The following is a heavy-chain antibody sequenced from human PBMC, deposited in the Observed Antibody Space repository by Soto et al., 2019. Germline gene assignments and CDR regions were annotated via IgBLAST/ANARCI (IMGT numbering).Heavy chain of an antibody. CDR1: GFSLNTRGVG. Sequence: QITLKESGPTLVKPTQTLTLTCAFSGFSLNTRGVGVGWVRQPPGKALEWLALIYWDNDKRYSPSLKSRLAITKDTLKNHVVLLMTDMDPVDTATYYCAHNNYYGSGSVYWGQGTLVTVSS. CDR2: IYWDNDK. D-gene: IGHD3-10*01. CDR3: AHNNYYGSGSVY. V-gene: IGHV2-5*02. J-gene: IGHJ4*02.